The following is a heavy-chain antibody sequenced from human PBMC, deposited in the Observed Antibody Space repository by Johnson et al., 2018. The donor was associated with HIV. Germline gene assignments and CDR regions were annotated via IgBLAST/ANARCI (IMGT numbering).Heavy chain of an antibody. Sequence: QVQLMESGGGLVKPGGSLRLSCAASEFTFSDYYMSWICQALGKGLEWVSYISSSGSTIYYADSVKGRFTISRDNAKKSLYLQMNSLRAEDTAVYYCVTLSSTSREDAFDIWGQGTMVTVSS. CDR2: ISSSGSTI. D-gene: IGHD2-2*01. V-gene: IGHV3-11*04. CDR1: EFTFSDYY. J-gene: IGHJ3*02. CDR3: VTLSSTSREDAFDI.